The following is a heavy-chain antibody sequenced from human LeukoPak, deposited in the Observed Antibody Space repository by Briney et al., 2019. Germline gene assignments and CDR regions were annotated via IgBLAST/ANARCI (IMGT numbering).Heavy chain of an antibody. D-gene: IGHD3-22*01. J-gene: IGHJ3*02. CDR2: IYYSGST. CDR3: ARFDSSGYYLGISDAFDI. CDR1: GGSISSSSYY. V-gene: IGHV4-39*01. Sequence: KSSETLSLTCTVSGGSISSSSYYWGWIRQPPGKGLEWIGSIYYSGSTYYNPSLKSRVTISVDTSKNQFSLKLSSVTAADTAVYYCARFDSSGYYLGISDAFDIWGQGTMVTVSS.